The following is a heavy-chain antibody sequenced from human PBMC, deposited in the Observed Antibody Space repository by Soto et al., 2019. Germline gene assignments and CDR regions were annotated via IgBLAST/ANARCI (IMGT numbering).Heavy chain of an antibody. J-gene: IGHJ4*02. Sequence: QGQLVQSGAEVREPGASVKVSCKASGYSFTSLDINWVRQTAGQGLEWMGWMQPSTGRTGYAQKFQGRVTMTRDTSINTAYMDLTTLTSDDTAFYYCARGVSAGVDYWGQGTLVTVSS. V-gene: IGHV1-8*01. CDR1: GYSFTSLD. D-gene: IGHD1-26*01. CDR2: MQPSTGRT. CDR3: ARGVSAGVDY.